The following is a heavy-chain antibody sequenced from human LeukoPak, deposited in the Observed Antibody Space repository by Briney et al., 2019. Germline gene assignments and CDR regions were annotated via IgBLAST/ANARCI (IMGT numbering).Heavy chain of an antibody. D-gene: IGHD1-26*01. CDR1: GFTFSSYS. Sequence: GSLRLSCAASGFTFSSYSMNWVRQPPGKGLEWIGSIYYSGSTYYNPSLKSRVTISVDTSKNQFSLKLSSVTAADTAVYYCAREGSYYELDYWGQGTLVTVSS. J-gene: IGHJ4*02. CDR3: AREGSYYELDY. CDR2: IYYSGST. V-gene: IGHV4-39*07.